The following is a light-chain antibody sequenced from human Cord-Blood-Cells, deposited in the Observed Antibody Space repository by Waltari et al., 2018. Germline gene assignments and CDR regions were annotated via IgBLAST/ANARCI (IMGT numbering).Light chain of an antibody. CDR1: SRDVGCSNY. Sequence: QSALTQPRSVSGYPGQSVTLSCNVTSRDVGCSNYASWYQTHPGNSPKLIIYDVSKRPSGVPDLFSGSKSGNTASLTIAGLQAEDEADYYCCSYAGSYTFVFGTGTKVTVL. V-gene: IGLV2-11*01. CDR3: CSYAGSYTFV. J-gene: IGLJ1*01. CDR2: DVS.